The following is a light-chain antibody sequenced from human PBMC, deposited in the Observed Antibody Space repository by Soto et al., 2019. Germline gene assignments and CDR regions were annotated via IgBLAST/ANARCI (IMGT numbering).Light chain of an antibody. CDR1: QSVSSNF. Sequence: EIVLTQSPGTLSLSPGERATLSCRASQSVSSNFLAWYQQKPGQAPRLLIYGASSRATGIPGRFSGSGSGTLFTLTISRLEPEDFAVYYCQQYGSSVLTFGGGTKVEIK. CDR3: QQYGSSVLT. J-gene: IGKJ4*01. CDR2: GAS. V-gene: IGKV3-20*01.